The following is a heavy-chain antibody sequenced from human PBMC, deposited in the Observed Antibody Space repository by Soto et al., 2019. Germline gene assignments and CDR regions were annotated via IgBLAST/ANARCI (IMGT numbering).Heavy chain of an antibody. Sequence: SETLSLTCTVSGGSISSYYWSWIRQPPGKGLEWIGYIYYSGSTNYNPSLKSRVTISVDTSKNQFSLKLSSVTAADTAVYYCARDPRGSSGPDIWGQGTMVTVSS. CDR3: ARDPRGSSGPDI. D-gene: IGHD6-19*01. CDR2: IYYSGST. J-gene: IGHJ3*02. CDR1: GGSISSYY. V-gene: IGHV4-59*01.